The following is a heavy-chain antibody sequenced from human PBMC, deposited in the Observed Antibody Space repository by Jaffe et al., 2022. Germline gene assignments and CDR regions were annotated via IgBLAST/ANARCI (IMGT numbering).Heavy chain of an antibody. D-gene: IGHD1-26*01. Sequence: EVQLLESGGGLVQPGGSLRLSCVSSGFTFSNYPMSWVRQAPGKGLEWVSGISGVGDKTYYSDSVKGRFAISRDNSKNILYLQINNLSADDTALFYCAKGATKRSSMTYYYYMDVWGNGTTVTVSS. V-gene: IGHV3-23*01. J-gene: IGHJ6*03. CDR2: ISGVGDKT. CDR1: GFTFSNYP. CDR3: AKGATKRSSMTYYYYMDV.